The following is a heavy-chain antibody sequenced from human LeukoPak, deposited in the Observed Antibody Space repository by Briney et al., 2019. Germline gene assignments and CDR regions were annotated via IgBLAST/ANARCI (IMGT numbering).Heavy chain of an antibody. CDR2: ISGSGGST. J-gene: IGHJ4*02. CDR3: AKSHSSPPAY. CDR1: GFTVSSNY. Sequence: GGPLRLSCAASGFTVSSNYMSWVRQAPGKGLEWVSAISGSGGSTYYADSVKGRFTISRDNSKNTLYLQMNSLRAEDTAVYYCAKSHSSPPAYWGQGTLVTVSS. D-gene: IGHD6-6*01. V-gene: IGHV3-23*01.